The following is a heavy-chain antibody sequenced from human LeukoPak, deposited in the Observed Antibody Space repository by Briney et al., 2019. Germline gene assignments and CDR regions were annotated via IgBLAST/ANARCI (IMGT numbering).Heavy chain of an antibody. V-gene: IGHV4-4*07. J-gene: IGHJ4*02. D-gene: IGHD3-22*01. CDR3: ARGLPGIPILYYYDSSGLHFDY. CDR1: GGSISSYY. CDR2: IETSGNT. Sequence: SETLSLTCTVSGGSISSYYWSWIRQPAGKGLEWIGRIETSGNTNYKPSLKSRVTMSVDTSKNQFSLKLSSVTAADTAVYYCARGLPGIPILYYYDSSGLHFDYWGQGTLVTVSS.